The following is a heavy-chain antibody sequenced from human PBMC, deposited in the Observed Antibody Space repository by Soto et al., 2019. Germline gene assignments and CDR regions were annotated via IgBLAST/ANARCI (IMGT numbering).Heavy chain of an antibody. V-gene: IGHV2-5*01. CDR1: GFSLSTSGVG. J-gene: IGHJ4*02. CDR2: IYWNDDK. Sequence: QITLKESGPTLVKPTQTLTLTCTFSGFSLSTSGVGVGWIRQPPGKALEWLALIYWNDDKRYSPSLKSRLTIAKDTSKNQVVLNMTNMDPVDTATYFCARRPRYSKYVDYWGQGTLVTVSS. CDR3: ARRPRYSKYVDY. D-gene: IGHD4-4*01.